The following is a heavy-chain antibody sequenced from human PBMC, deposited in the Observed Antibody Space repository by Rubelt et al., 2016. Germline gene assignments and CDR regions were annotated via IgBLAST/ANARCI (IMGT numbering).Heavy chain of an antibody. V-gene: IGHV3-23*04. J-gene: IGHJ2*01. CDR3: AKASGDYDWYFDL. CDR2: ISGSGGST. D-gene: IGHD4-17*01. CDR1: GFTFSSYA. Sequence: EVQLVESGGGLIQPGGSLRLSCAASGFTFSSYAMSWVRQAPGKGLEWVSAISGSGGSTYYADSVKGRLTIARDNSKNTLYLQMNSLRAEDTAVYYCAKASGDYDWYFDLWGRGTLVTVSS.